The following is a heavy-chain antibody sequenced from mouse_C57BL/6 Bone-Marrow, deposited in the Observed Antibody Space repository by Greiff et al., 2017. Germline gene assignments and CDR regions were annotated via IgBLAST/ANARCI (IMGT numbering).Heavy chain of an antibody. V-gene: IGHV5-16*01. J-gene: IGHJ4*01. Sequence: EVQVVESEGGLVQPGSSMKLSCTASGFTFSDYYMAWVRQVPEKGLEWIANINYDGSSTYYLDSLKSRFIISRDNAKNILYLQMSSLKSEDTDTCYSARRECYAMDYWGQGTSVTVSS. CDR1: GFTFSDYY. CDR2: INYDGSST. CDR3: ARRECYAMDY.